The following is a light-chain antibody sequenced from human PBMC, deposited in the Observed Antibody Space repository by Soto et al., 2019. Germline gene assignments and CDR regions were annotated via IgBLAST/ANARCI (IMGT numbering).Light chain of an antibody. CDR2: AAS. CDR1: QGLSTW. J-gene: IGKJ1*01. V-gene: IGKV1-12*02. CDR3: QQANSFPWT. Sequence: DIQMTQSPSSVSASVGDRVTITCRASQGLSTWLAWYQQIPGKAPKLLIYAASSLQSGVPSRFSGSGSGTDFTLTISSLQPEDFATYDCQQANSFPWTFGQGTKVEIK.